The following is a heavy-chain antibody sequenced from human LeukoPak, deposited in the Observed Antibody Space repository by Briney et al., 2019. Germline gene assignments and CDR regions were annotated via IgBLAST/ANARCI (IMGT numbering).Heavy chain of an antibody. CDR1: GFTFSSYA. J-gene: IGHJ6*03. V-gene: IGHV3-23*01. CDR2: ISGSDGST. Sequence: GGSLRLSCAASGFTFSSYAMSWVRQAPGKGLEWVSAISGSDGSTYYADSVKGRFTISRDNSKNTLYLQMNSLRAEDTAVYYYAKNAYNYYGADNYYYYMDVWGKGTTVTVSS. CDR3: AKNAYNYYGADNYYYYMDV. D-gene: IGHD3-10*01.